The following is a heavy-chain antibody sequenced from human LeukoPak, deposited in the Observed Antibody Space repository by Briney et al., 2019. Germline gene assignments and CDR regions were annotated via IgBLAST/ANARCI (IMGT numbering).Heavy chain of an antibody. Sequence: PSETLSLTCTVSGGSISSGGYYWSWIRQPPGKGLEWIGYIYHSGSTYYNPSLKSRVTISVDRSKNQFSLKLSSVTAADTAVYYCARYLELVKGRYFDYWGQGTLVTVSS. CDR1: GGSISSGGYY. J-gene: IGHJ4*02. V-gene: IGHV4-30-2*02. CDR2: IYHSGST. CDR3: ARYLELVKGRYFDY. D-gene: IGHD3-3*01.